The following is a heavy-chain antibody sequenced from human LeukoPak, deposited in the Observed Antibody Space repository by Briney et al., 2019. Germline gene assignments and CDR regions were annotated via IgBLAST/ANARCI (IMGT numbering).Heavy chain of an antibody. CDR2: VSGSGGST. J-gene: IGHJ4*02. CDR3: GKEEQRAITPGLDY. V-gene: IGHV3-23*01. CDR1: GFTFSSYA. Sequence: GGSLRLSCAASGFTFSSYAMSWVRQAPGKGLEWVSAVSGSGGSTYYADSVKGRFTISRDNSKNTLYLHMNSLRAEDTAVYYCGKEEQRAITPGLDYWGQGTLVTVSS. D-gene: IGHD4-23*01.